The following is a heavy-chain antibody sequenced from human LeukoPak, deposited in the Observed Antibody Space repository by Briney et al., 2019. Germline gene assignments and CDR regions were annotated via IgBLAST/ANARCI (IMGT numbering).Heavy chain of an antibody. CDR1: GFTFDDYT. J-gene: IGHJ4*02. Sequence: GGSLRLSCAASGFTFDDYTMHWVRQVPGRGLEWVSGITSNGATMAYADSVKGRFTISRDNAKNSLYLQMNSLRPEDTALYYCAKGIRTVRLHYFDYWGQGTLVTVSS. D-gene: IGHD6-6*01. V-gene: IGHV3-9*01. CDR3: AKGIRTVRLHYFDY. CDR2: ITSNGATM.